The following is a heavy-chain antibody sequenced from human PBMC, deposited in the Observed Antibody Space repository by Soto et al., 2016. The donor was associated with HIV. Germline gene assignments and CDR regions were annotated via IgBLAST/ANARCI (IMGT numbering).Heavy chain of an antibody. V-gene: IGHV1-18*01. CDR3: ARALSEGYSGSYLSAFDM. Sequence: QVQLVQSGAEVKQPGASVKVACKASGYTFPRSGVSWVRQAPGQRLEWIGWNRVHTGDISYAKNFQGRVTMTSDRSTSTAYMELRSLRSDDTAVYYCARALSEGYSGSYLSAFDMWAKGQWSPSLQ. J-gene: IGHJ3*02. D-gene: IGHD1-26*01. CDR2: NRVHTGDI. CDR1: GYTFPRSG.